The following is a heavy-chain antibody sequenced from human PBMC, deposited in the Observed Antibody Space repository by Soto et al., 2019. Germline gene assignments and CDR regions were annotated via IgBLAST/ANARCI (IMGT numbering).Heavy chain of an antibody. D-gene: IGHD3-16*01. V-gene: IGHV1-18*04. CDR1: GYSFTNYG. J-gene: IGHJ4*02. CDR2: ISAYDHNT. Sequence: QVQLVQSGAEVRKPGASVKVSCKASGYSFTNYGIGWVRQAPGEGLEWMGWISAYDHNTNYAQKFQGRVTMTTDTSTSTAYMELRSLRSDDTAVYFCARIGRRNYYDGFPVFWGQGTLVTVSS. CDR3: ARIGRRNYYDGFPVF.